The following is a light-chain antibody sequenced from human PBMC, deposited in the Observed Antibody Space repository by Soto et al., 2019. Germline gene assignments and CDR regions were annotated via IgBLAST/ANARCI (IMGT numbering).Light chain of an antibody. V-gene: IGKV3-20*01. J-gene: IGKJ3*01. Sequence: EIVLTQSPGTLSLSPGEGGTLSCRASQSVSSSYLAWYQQKPGQAPRLLIYAASSRATGIPDRFSGSGSGTDFTLTISRLEPEDFAVYYCQQYGTSPQGFGPGTKVDIK. CDR3: QQYGTSPQG. CDR2: AAS. CDR1: QSVSSSY.